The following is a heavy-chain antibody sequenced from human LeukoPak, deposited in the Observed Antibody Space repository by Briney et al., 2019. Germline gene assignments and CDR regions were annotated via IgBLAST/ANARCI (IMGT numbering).Heavy chain of an antibody. CDR3: ASQKGVTDAFDI. CDR2: IYYSGST. CDR1: GGSISSYY. J-gene: IGHJ3*02. D-gene: IGHD3-10*01. V-gene: IGHV4-59*08. Sequence: SETLSLTCTVSGGSISSYYWSWIRQPPGKGLEWIGYIYYSGSTNYNPSLKSRVTISVDTSENQFSLKLSSVTAADTAVYYCASQKGVTDAFDIWGQGTMVTVSS.